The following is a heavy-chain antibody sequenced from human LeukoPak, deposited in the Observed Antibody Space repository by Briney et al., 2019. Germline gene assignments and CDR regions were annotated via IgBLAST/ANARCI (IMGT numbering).Heavy chain of an antibody. V-gene: IGHV3-9*03. CDR1: GFSFDDYA. J-gene: IGHJ3*02. CDR2: ITWNSDNI. CDR3: ARLDGAFDI. D-gene: IGHD5-24*01. Sequence: PGRSLRLSCAASGFSFDDYAMHWVRQVPGKGLEWVSGITWNSDNIDYADSVKGRSTISRDNAKNSLYLLMNGLRPEDMALYFCARLDGAFDIWGQGTMVTVSS.